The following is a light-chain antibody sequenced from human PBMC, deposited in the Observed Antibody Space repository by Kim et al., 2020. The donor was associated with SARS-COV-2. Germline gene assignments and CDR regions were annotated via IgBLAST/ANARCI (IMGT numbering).Light chain of an antibody. J-gene: IGKJ2*01. CDR2: GAS. Sequence: EIVLTQSPGTLSLSPGEGVTLSCWASQSVTDGNLAWYQQKPGQAPRLLIYGASSRVTGLPDRFSGSGSGTDFTLTITRLVPEDFAVYYCQHYGRSPYTFGQGTKLEI. CDR3: QHYGRSPYT. CDR1: QSVTDGN. V-gene: IGKV3-20*01.